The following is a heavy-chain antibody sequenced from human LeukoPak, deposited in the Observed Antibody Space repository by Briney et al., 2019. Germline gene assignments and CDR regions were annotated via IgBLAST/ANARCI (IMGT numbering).Heavy chain of an antibody. D-gene: IGHD3-10*01. Sequence: GGSLRLSCATSGFTLSSFWMRWVRQPPGKGLVWVSRINSDATNTNYADSVKGRFTISRNNTKNTVYLQMNSLGAEDTAVYYCARGGWGSSVHFDTWGQGALVTVSS. CDR3: ARGGWGSSVHFDT. CDR1: GFTLSSFW. J-gene: IGHJ4*02. V-gene: IGHV3-74*01. CDR2: INSDATNT.